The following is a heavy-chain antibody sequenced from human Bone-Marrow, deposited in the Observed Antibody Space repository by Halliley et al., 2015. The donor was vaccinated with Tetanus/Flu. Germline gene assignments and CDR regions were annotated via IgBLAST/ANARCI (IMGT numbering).Heavy chain of an antibody. CDR3: ARGIGYYFDQ. CDR2: INYSGST. J-gene: IGHJ4*02. Sequence: EWIGSINYSGSTNSNASLKSRLSISIDTSKNQFSLKLTSVTAADTAIYYCARGIGYYFDQWGQGILVTASS. D-gene: IGHD2-15*01. V-gene: IGHV4-59*09.